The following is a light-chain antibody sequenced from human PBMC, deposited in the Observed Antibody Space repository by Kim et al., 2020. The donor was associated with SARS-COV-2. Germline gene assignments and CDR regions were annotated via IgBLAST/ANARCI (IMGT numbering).Light chain of an antibody. Sequence: EIVLTQSPGTLSLSPGERATLSCRASQSVSSSYLAWYQQKPGQAPRLLIYGASSRATDIPDRFSGSGSGTDFTLTISRLEPEDFAVYYCQQYGSSPTFGQRTKVDIK. V-gene: IGKV3-20*01. J-gene: IGKJ1*01. CDR1: QSVSSSY. CDR2: GAS. CDR3: QQYGSSPT.